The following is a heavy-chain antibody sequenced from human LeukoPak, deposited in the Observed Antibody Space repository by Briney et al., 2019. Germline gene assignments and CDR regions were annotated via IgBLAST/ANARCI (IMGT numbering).Heavy chain of an antibody. CDR3: AKDRGYMVATGVDY. J-gene: IGHJ4*02. CDR2: INPNSGGT. D-gene: IGHD5-12*01. CDR1: GYTFTGYY. V-gene: IGHV1-2*02. Sequence: ASVKVSCKASGYTFTGYYMHWVRQAPGQGLEWMGWINPNSGGTNYAQKFQGRFTISRDNSKNTLYLQMNSLRAEDTAVYYCAKDRGYMVATGVDYWGQGTLVTVSS.